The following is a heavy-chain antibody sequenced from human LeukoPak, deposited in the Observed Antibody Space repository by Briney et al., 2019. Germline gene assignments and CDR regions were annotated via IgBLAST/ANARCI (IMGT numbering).Heavy chain of an antibody. CDR3: ARPYYYDSSGQN. J-gene: IGHJ4*02. CDR1: GGSVSSRSHY. V-gene: IGHV4-39*01. D-gene: IGHD3-22*01. Sequence: PSETLSLTCTVSGGSVSSRSHYWSWIRQPPGKGLEWIGSIYYSGSTYYNPSLKSRVTISVDTSKNQFSLKLSSVTAADTAVYYCARPYYYDSSGQNWGQGTLVTVSS. CDR2: IYYSGST.